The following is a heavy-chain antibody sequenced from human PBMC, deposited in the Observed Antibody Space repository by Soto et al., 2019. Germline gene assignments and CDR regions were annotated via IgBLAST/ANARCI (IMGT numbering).Heavy chain of an antibody. D-gene: IGHD3-10*01. Sequence: SETLSLTCTVSGGSISSGDYYWSWIRQPPGKGLEWIGYIYYSGSTNYNPSLKSRVTISVDTSKNQFSLKMSSVTAADTAVYYCARRVDYYGSVFDYWGQGTLVTVSS. CDR3: ARRVDYYGSVFDY. CDR2: IYYSGST. J-gene: IGHJ4*02. V-gene: IGHV4-30-4*01. CDR1: GGSISSGDYY.